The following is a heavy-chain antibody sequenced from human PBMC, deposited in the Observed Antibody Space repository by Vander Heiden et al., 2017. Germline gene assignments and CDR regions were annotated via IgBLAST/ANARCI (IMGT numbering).Heavy chain of an antibody. D-gene: IGHD3-16*01. CDR1: GFIFDDYV. V-gene: IGHV3-9*01. Sequence: EVQLVESGGGLVQPGRSLRLSCAASGFIFDDYVMYWVRQAPGKGLEWVSGISWNNVNIGYADSVKGRFTISRDNARNSLYLQMNSLRAEDTAVYYCAKGGEVMYYFDYWGQGTLVTVSS. CDR3: AKGGEVMYYFDY. J-gene: IGHJ4*02. CDR2: ISWNNVNI.